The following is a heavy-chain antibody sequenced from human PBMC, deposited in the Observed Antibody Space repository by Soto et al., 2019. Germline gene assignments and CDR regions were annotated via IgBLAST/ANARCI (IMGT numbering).Heavy chain of an antibody. J-gene: IGHJ4*02. CDR3: ARSLSLYYFDY. Sequence: GGSLRLSCAASGFTFSSYAMSWVRQAPGKGLEWVSAISGSGGSTYYADSVKGRFTISRDNSKNTLYLQMNSLRAEDTAVYSCARSLSLYYFDYWGQGTLVTVSS. D-gene: IGHD3-3*02. CDR2: ISGSGGST. CDR1: GFTFSSYA. V-gene: IGHV3-23*01.